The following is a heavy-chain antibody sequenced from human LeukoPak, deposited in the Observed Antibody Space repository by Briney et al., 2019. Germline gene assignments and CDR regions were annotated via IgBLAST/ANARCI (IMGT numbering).Heavy chain of an antibody. D-gene: IGHD3-22*01. V-gene: IGHV3-74*01. CDR3: ARVPYYYDSSGYLAY. CDR2: ISTDGSST. CDR1: GFTFSSYW. Sequence: QPGGSLRLSCAASGFTFSSYWMHWVRHAPGKGLAWVSRISTDGSSTSYADSVKGRFTISRDNAKNTLYLQMNSLRAEDTAVYYCARVPYYYDSSGYLAYWGQGTLVTVSS. J-gene: IGHJ4*02.